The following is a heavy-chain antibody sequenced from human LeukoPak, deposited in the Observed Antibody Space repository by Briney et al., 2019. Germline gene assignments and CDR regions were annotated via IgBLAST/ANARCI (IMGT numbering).Heavy chain of an antibody. Sequence: SETLSLTCAVYGGSFSGYYWSWIRQPPGKGLEWIGEIAHSGSTNSNPTLKSRVTISQDISKNRFSLKLSSVTAADTAVYYCARYYDVLTGYYTFDYWGQGTLVTVSS. CDR1: GGSFSGYY. CDR3: ARYYDVLTGYYTFDY. CDR2: IAHSGST. D-gene: IGHD3-9*01. J-gene: IGHJ4*02. V-gene: IGHV4-34*01.